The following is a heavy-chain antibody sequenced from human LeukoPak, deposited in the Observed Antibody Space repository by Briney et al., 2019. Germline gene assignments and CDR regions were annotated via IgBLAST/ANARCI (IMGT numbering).Heavy chain of an antibody. CDR1: GYTFTGYY. D-gene: IGHD3-10*01. V-gene: IGHV1-2*02. J-gene: IGHJ4*02. CDR3: ARDRYYGSGSYLDY. Sequence: ASVKVSCEASGYTFTGYYMHWVRQAPGQGLEWMGWINPNSGGTNYAQKFQGRVTMIRDTSISTAYMELSRLRSDDTAVYYCARDRYYGSGSYLDYWGQGTLVTVSS. CDR2: INPNSGGT.